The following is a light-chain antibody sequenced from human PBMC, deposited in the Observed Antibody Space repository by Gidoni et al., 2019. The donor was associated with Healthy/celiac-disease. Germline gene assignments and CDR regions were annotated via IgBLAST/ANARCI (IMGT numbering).Light chain of an antibody. J-gene: IGKJ4*01. V-gene: IGKV3-11*01. CDR1: QSVSSY. CDR2: DAS. CDR3: QQRSNWPPSLT. Sequence: EIVLTQSAATLSLSPGERATLSGRASQSVSSYLAWYQQKPGQAPRLLINDASTRATGIPARFSGSGSGTDFTLTISSLEPADFAVYYCQQRSNWPPSLTFXGXTKVEIK.